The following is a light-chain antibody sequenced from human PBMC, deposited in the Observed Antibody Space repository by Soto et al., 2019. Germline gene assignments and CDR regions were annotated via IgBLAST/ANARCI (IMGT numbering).Light chain of an antibody. V-gene: IGLV2-14*01. Sequence: QSALTQPASVSGSPVQSITISCTGTSSDVGGYNYVSWYQQHPGKAPKLMIYDVSNRPSGVSNRFSGSKSGNTASLTISGLKAEDEADYYCSSSTISSTLVFGGGTKLTVL. CDR3: SSSTISSTLV. J-gene: IGLJ2*01. CDR1: SSDVGGYNY. CDR2: DVS.